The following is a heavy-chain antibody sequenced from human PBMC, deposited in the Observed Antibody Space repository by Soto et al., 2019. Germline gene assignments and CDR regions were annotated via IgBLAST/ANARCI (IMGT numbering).Heavy chain of an antibody. Sequence: SVEVSCNASGGTVRSYAISWVRRPPGQGLERMGGIIPIFGTANYAQKFQGRVTITADESTSTAYMELSSLRSEDTAVYYCARERPGGCSGGSCYAYYYYGMDVWGQGTTVTVSS. J-gene: IGHJ6*02. CDR2: IIPIFGTA. V-gene: IGHV1-69*13. CDR1: GGTVRSYA. CDR3: ARERPGGCSGGSCYAYYYYGMDV. D-gene: IGHD2-15*01.